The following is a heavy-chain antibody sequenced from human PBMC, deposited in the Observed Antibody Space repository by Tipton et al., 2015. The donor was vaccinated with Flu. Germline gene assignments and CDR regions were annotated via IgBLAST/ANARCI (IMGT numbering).Heavy chain of an antibody. D-gene: IGHD4-11*01. V-gene: IGHV3-30*02. J-gene: IGHJ3*02. CDR3: AKADYKGSSAFDI. CDR1: GFTLNNYG. Sequence: SLRLSCAASGFTLNNYGMHWVRQAPGKGLEWVAFIRYDGNNKYYADSVKGRFTISRDNSENPMYLQMHSLTAEDTAVYYCAKADYKGSSAFDIWGHGTMVTVSS. CDR2: IRYDGNNK.